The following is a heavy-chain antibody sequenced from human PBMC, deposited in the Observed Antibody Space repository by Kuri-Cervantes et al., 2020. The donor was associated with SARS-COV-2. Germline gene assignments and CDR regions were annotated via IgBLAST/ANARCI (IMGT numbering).Heavy chain of an antibody. Sequence: GESLKISCAASGFTFSSYWMSWVRQAPGKGLEWVANIKQDGSEKYYVDSVKGRFTISRDNAKNSLYLQMSSLRAEDTAVYYCARAEWGLIDYWGQGTLVTVSS. CDR3: ARAEWGLIDY. V-gene: IGHV3-7*01. D-gene: IGHD1-26*01. J-gene: IGHJ4*02. CDR1: GFTFSSYW. CDR2: IKQDGSEK.